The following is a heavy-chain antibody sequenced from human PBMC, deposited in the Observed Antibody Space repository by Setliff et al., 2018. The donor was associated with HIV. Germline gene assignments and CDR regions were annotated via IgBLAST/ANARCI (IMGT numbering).Heavy chain of an antibody. Sequence: GGSLRLSCAASGFTFSDYNMRWVRQAPGKGLEWVSSISKNGENRDYADSVQGRFTISRDNSENTLYLQMDSLRAEDTAVYFCAEGYQFSDYWGRGTLVTVSS. V-gene: IGHV3-23*01. CDR1: GFTFSDYN. J-gene: IGHJ4*02. D-gene: IGHD2-2*01. CDR3: AEGYQFSDY. CDR2: ISKNGENR.